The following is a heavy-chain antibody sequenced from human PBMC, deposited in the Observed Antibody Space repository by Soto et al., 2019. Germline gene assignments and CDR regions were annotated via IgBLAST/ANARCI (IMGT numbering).Heavy chain of an antibody. D-gene: IGHD6-19*01. CDR2: VSHDGRNT. CDR3: XXGGRQWLVTSDFNY. V-gene: IGHV3-30*03. Sequence: VQLVESGGGVVQPGRSLRLSCAASGFTFSDYAMHWVRQAPGKGLEWVAVVSHDGRNTHYADSVKGRFTISRDSSQXXXXXXXXXXXXXXXXXXXXXXGGRQWLVTSDFNYWGQGALVTV. CDR1: GFTFSDYA. J-gene: IGHJ4*02.